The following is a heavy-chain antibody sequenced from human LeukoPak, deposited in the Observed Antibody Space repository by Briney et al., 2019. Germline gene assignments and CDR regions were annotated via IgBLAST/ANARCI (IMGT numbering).Heavy chain of an antibody. D-gene: IGHD4-23*01. CDR3: ARVPTTVVALPYYFDF. Sequence: PSETLSLTCAVYGVSLSGHHWNWIRQSAGKALEWIGEVNHRGITNYNPSLKSRVTISVDTSKNQFFLKLNSVTAADTAVYYCARVPTTVVALPYYFDFWGHGTLVTVSS. V-gene: IGHV4-34*01. J-gene: IGHJ4*01. CDR2: VNHRGIT. CDR1: GVSLSGHH.